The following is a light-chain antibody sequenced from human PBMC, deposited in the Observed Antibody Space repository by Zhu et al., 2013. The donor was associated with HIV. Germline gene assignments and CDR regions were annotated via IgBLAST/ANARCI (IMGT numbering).Light chain of an antibody. CDR1: QSISNS. CDR3: QHRSNWPPLT. Sequence: EIVLTQSPVSLSLSPGERATLSCRASQSISNSLGWYQQRPGQVPRLLIYDASTRASGIPDRFSGSGSGTDFTLTISSLEPEDFAVYFCQHRSNWPPLTFGGGTKVEIK. V-gene: IGKV3-11*01. J-gene: IGKJ4*01. CDR2: DAS.